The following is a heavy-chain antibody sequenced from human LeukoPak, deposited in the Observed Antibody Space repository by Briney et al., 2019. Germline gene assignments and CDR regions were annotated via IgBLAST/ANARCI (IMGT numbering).Heavy chain of an antibody. D-gene: IGHD3-10*02. J-gene: IGHJ4*02. CDR2: IYTSGST. CDR3: VRDRNYYVTIGSPLYLDF. V-gene: IGHV4-4*07. Sequence: SETLSLTCTVSGGSVSCYYWSWIRQPAGKGLEWIGRIYTSGSTNYNPSLKSRVTMSVDTSKNQFSLKLTSVTAADTAVYYCVRDRNYYVTIGSPLYLDFWGQGTLVTVSS. CDR1: GGSVSCYY.